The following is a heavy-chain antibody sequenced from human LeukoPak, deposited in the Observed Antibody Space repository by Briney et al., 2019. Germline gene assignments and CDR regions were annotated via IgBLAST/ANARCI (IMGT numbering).Heavy chain of an antibody. V-gene: IGHV1-69*04. Sequence: GASVKVSCKASGGTFSSYAISWVRQAPGQGLEWMGRIIPILGIANYAQKFQGRVTITADKSTSTAYMELSSLRSEDTAVYYCARAYCSSTSCYRYYFDYWGQGTLVTVSS. CDR1: GGTFSSYA. J-gene: IGHJ4*02. D-gene: IGHD2-2*01. CDR3: ARAYCSSTSCYRYYFDY. CDR2: IIPILGIA.